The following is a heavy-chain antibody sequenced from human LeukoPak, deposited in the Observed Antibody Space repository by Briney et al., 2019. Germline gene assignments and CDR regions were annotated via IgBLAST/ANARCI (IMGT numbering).Heavy chain of an antibody. J-gene: IGHJ4*02. CDR1: GYTFTGYY. D-gene: IGHD1-26*01. CDR2: INPNSGGT. Sequence: ASVKVSCKASGYTFTGYYMHWVRQAPGQGLEWMGWINPNSGGTNYAQKFQGRVTMTRDTSISTAYMELSRLRSDDTAVYYCAREVAGATTGGFDYWGQGTLVTVSS. CDR3: AREVAGATTGGFDY. V-gene: IGHV1-2*02.